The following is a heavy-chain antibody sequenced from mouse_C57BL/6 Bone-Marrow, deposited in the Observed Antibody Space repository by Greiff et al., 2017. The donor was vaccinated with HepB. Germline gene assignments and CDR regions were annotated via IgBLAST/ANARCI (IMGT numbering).Heavy chain of an antibody. CDR3: ASLYYGNLYAMDY. Sequence: VQLQQSGAELARPGASVKLSCKASGYTFTSYGISWVKQRTGQGLEWIGEIYPRSGNTYYNEKFKGKATLTADKSSSTAYMELRSLTSEDSAVYFCASLYYGNLYAMDYWGKGTSVTVSS. J-gene: IGHJ4*01. CDR1: GYTFTSYG. D-gene: IGHD2-1*01. CDR2: IYPRSGNT. V-gene: IGHV1-81*01.